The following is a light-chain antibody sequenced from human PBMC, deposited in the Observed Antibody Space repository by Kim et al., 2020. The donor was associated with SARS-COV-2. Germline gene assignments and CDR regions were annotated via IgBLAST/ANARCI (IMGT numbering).Light chain of an antibody. J-gene: IGLJ2*01. Sequence: PGQPARITCSGDALPKQYAYWYQQKPGQAPVLVIYKDSERPSGIPERFSGSSSGTTVTLTISGVQAEDEADYYCQSADSSGTCVVFGGGTQLTVL. CDR3: QSADSSGTCVV. CDR1: ALPKQY. CDR2: KDS. V-gene: IGLV3-25*03.